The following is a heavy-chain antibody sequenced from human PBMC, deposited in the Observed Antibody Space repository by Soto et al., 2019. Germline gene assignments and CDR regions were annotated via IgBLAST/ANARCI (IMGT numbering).Heavy chain of an antibody. CDR2: ISGSGGNT. CDR1: GFTFSSYV. J-gene: IGHJ5*02. CDR3: AKERGDYYDSSGSWFDP. Sequence: QPVGSLRLSCAASGFTFSSYVMSWVRQAPGKGLEWVSAISGSGGNTYYADSVKGRFTISRDNSKNTLFLQMNSLRAEDTALYFCAKERGDYYDSSGSWFDPWGQGTLVTVSS. D-gene: IGHD3-22*01. V-gene: IGHV3-23*01.